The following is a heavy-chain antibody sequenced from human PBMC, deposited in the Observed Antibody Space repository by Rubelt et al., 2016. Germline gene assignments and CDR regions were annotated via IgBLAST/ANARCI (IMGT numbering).Heavy chain of an antibody. D-gene: IGHD3-16*02. CDR1: GYTFTSYG. CDR3: ARNLSMITFGGVIVPPDY. V-gene: IGHV1-18*01. Sequence: QVQLVQSGAEVKKPGASVKVSCKASGYTFTSYGISWVRQAPGQGLEWMGWISAYNGNTTYAQKLHGRGTMPTDTSTRTAYMGLRSLRSDDTSVYYCARNLSMITFGGVIVPPDYWGQGTLVTVSS. CDR2: ISAYNGNT. J-gene: IGHJ4*02.